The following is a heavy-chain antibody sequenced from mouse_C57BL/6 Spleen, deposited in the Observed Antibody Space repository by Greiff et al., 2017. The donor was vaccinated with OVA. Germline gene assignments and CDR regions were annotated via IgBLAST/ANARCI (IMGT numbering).Heavy chain of an antibody. CDR2: IDPEDGET. V-gene: IGHV14-2*01. CDR1: GFNIKDYY. Sequence: VQLQQSGAELVKPGASVKLSCTASGFNIKDYYMHWVKQRTEQGLEWIGRIDPEDGETKYAPQFQGKATITADPSSNTAYLPLRRLPSEDTAVFDSARGSSGYRQFDDGGKGTTRTVAS. J-gene: IGHJ2*01. D-gene: IGHD3-2*02. CDR3: ARGSSGYRQFDD.